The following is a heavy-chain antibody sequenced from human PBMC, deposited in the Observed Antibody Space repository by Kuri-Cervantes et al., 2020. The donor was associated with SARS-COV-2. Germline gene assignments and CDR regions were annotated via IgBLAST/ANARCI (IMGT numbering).Heavy chain of an antibody. CDR2: IYYSGST. CDR3: ARALIDLALGAVANSHLGYDYYGMDV. D-gene: IGHD6-19*01. CDR1: GYSISSGYY. V-gene: IGHV4-38-2*02. J-gene: IGHJ6*02. Sequence: ESLKISCTVSGYSISSGYYWGWIRQPPGKGLEWIGSIYYSGSTYYNPSLKSRVTISVDTSKNQFSLKLSSVTAEDTAVYYCARALIDLALGAVANSHLGYDYYGMDVWGQGTTVTVSS.